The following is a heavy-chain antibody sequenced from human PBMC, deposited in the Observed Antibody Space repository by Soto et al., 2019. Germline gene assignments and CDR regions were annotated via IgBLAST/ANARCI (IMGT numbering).Heavy chain of an antibody. V-gene: IGHV3-30-3*01. J-gene: IGHJ4*02. D-gene: IGHD3-9*01. CDR1: RFTFSSYA. CDR3: ASDLRYFDWLPLDY. CDR2: ISYDGSNK. Sequence: QVQLVESGGGVVQPGRSLRLSCAASRFTFSSYAMHWVRQAPGKGLEWVAVISYDGSNKYYADSVKGRFTISRDNSKNTLYLQMNSLRAEDTAVYYCASDLRYFDWLPLDYWGQGTLVTVSS.